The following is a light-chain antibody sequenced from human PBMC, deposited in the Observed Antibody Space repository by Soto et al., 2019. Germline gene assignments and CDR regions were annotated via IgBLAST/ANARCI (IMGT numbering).Light chain of an antibody. V-gene: IGLV2-14*01. CDR2: EVS. Sequence: QSALTQPASVSGSPGQSITISCTGTSSDVGGYNYVSWYQHHPGKAPKLLIYEVSNRPSWVSNRFSGSKSGNTASLTISGLQAEDETDYYCSSYSSGSTHVIFGGGTKLTVL. CDR1: SSDVGGYNY. J-gene: IGLJ2*01. CDR3: SSYSSGSTHVI.